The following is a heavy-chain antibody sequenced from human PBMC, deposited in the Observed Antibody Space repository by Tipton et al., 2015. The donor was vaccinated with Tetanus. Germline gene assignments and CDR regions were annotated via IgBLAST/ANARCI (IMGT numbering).Heavy chain of an antibody. V-gene: IGHV4-34*01. Sequence: TLSLTCAVYGASFSDYYWSWIRQSPLKGLEWIGSVSYSGRTYYNPSLKSRVTMSVDTSKKDFSVRLTSVTAADTAVYYCARHLYGYWFDPWGQGALVTVFS. D-gene: IGHD3-10*01. CDR3: ARHLYGYWFDP. J-gene: IGHJ5*02. CDR1: GASFSDYY. CDR2: VSYSGRT.